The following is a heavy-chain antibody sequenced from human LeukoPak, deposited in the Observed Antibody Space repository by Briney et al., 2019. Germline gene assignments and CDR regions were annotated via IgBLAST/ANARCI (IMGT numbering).Heavy chain of an antibody. D-gene: IGHD5-18*01. Sequence: GGSLRLSCAASDFTFSTYSMNWVRQAPGKGLEWISYISGSSTTTYYADSVQGRFTISRDTANNLVYLQMDSLRPEDTAVYYFATGGGYTFFWWGQGTQVTVSS. CDR3: ATGGGYTFFW. CDR1: DFTFSTYS. CDR2: ISGSSTTT. V-gene: IGHV3-48*01. J-gene: IGHJ4*02.